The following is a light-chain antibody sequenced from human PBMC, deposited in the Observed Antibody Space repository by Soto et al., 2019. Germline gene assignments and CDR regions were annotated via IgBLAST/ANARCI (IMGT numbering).Light chain of an antibody. J-gene: IGKJ1*01. Sequence: IVMTQSPPTLSVSPGERAALSCRAGQSVDSKLAWYQQKPGQAPRLLIYGASTRATGIPDRFSGSGSGTEFTLTIGSLQSEDFAVYYCQQYDVWRTFGQGTKVEFK. CDR2: GAS. CDR3: QQYDVWRT. V-gene: IGKV3-15*01. CDR1: QSVDSK.